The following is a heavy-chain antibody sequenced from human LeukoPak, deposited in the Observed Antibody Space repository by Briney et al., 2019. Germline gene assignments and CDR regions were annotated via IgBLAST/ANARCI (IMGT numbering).Heavy chain of an antibody. CDR1: GGSISTYY. V-gene: IGHV4-59*01. Sequence: ASETLSLTCTVSGGSISTYYWSWVRLPPGKGLEWIGYIYNSGSTNYNPSLKSRVTVSVDTSKNQLSLKLSSVTAADTAVYYCARARPDTAMAVDYWGQGTLVTVSS. J-gene: IGHJ4*02. D-gene: IGHD5-18*01. CDR3: ARARPDTAMAVDY. CDR2: IYNSGST.